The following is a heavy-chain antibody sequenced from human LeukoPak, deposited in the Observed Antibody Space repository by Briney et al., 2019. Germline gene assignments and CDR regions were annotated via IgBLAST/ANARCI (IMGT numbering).Heavy chain of an antibody. CDR3: ARFKATVTAPFDY. Sequence: GASLKISCKGSGYSFTNYWIGWVRQLPGKGLEWMGIIYPGDSNTRYSPSFQGQVTISADKSISTAYLQWSSLKASDSAMYYCARFKATVTAPFDYWGQGTLVTVSS. V-gene: IGHV5-51*01. CDR2: IYPGDSNT. D-gene: IGHD4-17*01. CDR1: GYSFTNYW. J-gene: IGHJ4*02.